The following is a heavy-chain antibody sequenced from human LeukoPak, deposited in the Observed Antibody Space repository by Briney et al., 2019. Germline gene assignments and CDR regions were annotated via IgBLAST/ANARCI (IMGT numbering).Heavy chain of an antibody. CDR1: GYTFTSYG. Sequence: ASVKVSCKASGYTFTSYGISWVRQAPGQGLEWMGWISAYNGNTNYAQKLQGRVTMTTDTSTSTAYMELRSLRSDDTAVYYCARDPALYSGSYLRHFDYWGQGTLVTVSS. D-gene: IGHD1-26*01. CDR3: ARDPALYSGSYLRHFDY. CDR2: ISAYNGNT. J-gene: IGHJ4*02. V-gene: IGHV1-18*01.